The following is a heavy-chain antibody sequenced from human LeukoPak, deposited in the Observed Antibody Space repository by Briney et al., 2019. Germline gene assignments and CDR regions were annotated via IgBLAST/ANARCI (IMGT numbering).Heavy chain of an antibody. CDR3: ARGPARWLQSYYYYYGMDV. V-gene: IGHV4-34*01. CDR2: INHSGST. D-gene: IGHD5-24*01. J-gene: IGHJ6*02. CDR1: GGSINSADYY. Sequence: SETLSLTCTVSGGSINSADYYWSWIRQPPGKGLEWIGEINHSGSTNYNPSLKSRVTISVDTSKNQFSLKLSSVTAADTAVYYCARGPARWLQSYYYYYGMDVWGQGTTVTVSS.